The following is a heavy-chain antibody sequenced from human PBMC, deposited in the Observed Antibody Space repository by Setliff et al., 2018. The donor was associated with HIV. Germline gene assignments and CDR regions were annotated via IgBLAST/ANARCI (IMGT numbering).Heavy chain of an antibody. Sequence: PSETLSLTCTVTGGSISSGGFYWTWIRQHPGKGLEWIGYIYNTGSTYHSPSLESRVTISIDTSKNQFSLRLTSVTAADTAVYFCARGLSFYDPGGFDYWGQGTLVTVSS. CDR2: IYNTGST. D-gene: IGHD3-22*01. J-gene: IGHJ4*02. CDR1: GGSISSGGFY. V-gene: IGHV4-31*03. CDR3: ARGLSFYDPGGFDY.